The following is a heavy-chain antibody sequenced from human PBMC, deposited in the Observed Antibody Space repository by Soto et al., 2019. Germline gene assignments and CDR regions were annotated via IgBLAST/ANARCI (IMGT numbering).Heavy chain of an antibody. D-gene: IGHD2-15*01. CDR1: GGTFSSYT. V-gene: IGHV1-8*02. CDR3: ARWMVAATLGCMDV. Sequence: ASVKVSCKASGGTFSSYTISWVRQAPGQGLEYLGWMNPNSGNTGYVQKFQGRVTMTRDTSISTAYMELSSLRSEDTAVYYCARWMVAATLGCMDVCRQVPTVTVPS. CDR2: MNPNSGNT. J-gene: IGHJ6*02.